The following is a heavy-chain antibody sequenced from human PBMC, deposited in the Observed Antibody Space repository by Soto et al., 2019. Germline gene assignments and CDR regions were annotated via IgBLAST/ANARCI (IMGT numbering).Heavy chain of an antibody. CDR1: GFTFSSYS. Sequence: PGGSLRLSCAASGFTFSSYSMNWVRQAPGKGLEWVSSISSSSSYIYYADSVKGRFTISRDNAKNSLYLQMNSLRAEDTAVYYCARSREFGAYVFISHAFDIWGQGTMVTVSS. D-gene: IGHD3-16*01. CDR3: ARSREFGAYVFISHAFDI. J-gene: IGHJ3*02. V-gene: IGHV3-21*01. CDR2: ISSSSSYI.